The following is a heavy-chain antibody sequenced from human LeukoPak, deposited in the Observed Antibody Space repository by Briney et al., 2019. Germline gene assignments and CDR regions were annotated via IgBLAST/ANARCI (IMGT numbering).Heavy chain of an antibody. CDR1: GFTFSTYW. V-gene: IGHV3-74*01. Sequence: PGGSLRLSCAASGFTFSTYWMHWVRQAPGKGLVWVARLSSDGTTTTYAESVKGRFIISRDNVRNTLYLRMHSLRVEDTAVYYCARVRYGDYTGWGRGTLVTVFS. CDR3: ARVRYGDYTG. CDR2: LSSDGTTT. D-gene: IGHD3-3*01. J-gene: IGHJ4*02.